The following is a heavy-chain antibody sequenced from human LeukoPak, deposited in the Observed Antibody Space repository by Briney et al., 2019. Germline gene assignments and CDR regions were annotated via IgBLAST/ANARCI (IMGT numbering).Heavy chain of an antibody. CDR1: GGTFSSYA. CDR3: ATDLSIEGYEGARLSVY. V-gene: IGHV1-18*01. Sequence: ASVKVSCKASGGTFSSYAISWVRQAPGQGLEWMGWISAYNGNTNYAQKLQGRVTMTEDTSTDTAYMELSSLRSEDTAVYYCATDLSIEGYEGARLSVYWGQGTLVTVSS. CDR2: ISAYNGNT. J-gene: IGHJ4*02. D-gene: IGHD1-26*01.